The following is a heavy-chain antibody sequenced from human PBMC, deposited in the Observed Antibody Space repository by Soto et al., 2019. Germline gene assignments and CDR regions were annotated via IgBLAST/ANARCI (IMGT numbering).Heavy chain of an antibody. CDR3: ARAPYSSGWWGFDC. CDR1: GLTFSSYW. CDR2: ISTDGSVT. V-gene: IGHV3-74*01. Sequence: EVQLVESGGGLVQPGGSLRLSCAASGLTFSSYWMHWVRQAPGKGLVWVSRISTDGSVTTYADSVKGRFTISRDNAKNTRYLQMNSLRTEDTAVYYCARAPYSSGWWGFDCWGQGTLVTVSS. D-gene: IGHD6-19*01. J-gene: IGHJ4*02.